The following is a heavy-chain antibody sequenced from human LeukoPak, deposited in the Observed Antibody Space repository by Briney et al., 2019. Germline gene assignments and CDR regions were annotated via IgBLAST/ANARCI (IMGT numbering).Heavy chain of an antibody. J-gene: IGHJ4*02. Sequence: AASVTVSCKASGGTFSSYAISWVRQAPGQGLEWMGGVIPIFGTANYAQKFQGRVTITTDESTSTAYMELSSLRSEDTAAYYCARGPSITMVRGVKREYYFDYWGQGTLVTVSS. CDR3: ARGPSITMVRGVKREYYFDY. CDR2: VIPIFGTA. CDR1: GGTFSSYA. D-gene: IGHD3-10*01. V-gene: IGHV1-69*05.